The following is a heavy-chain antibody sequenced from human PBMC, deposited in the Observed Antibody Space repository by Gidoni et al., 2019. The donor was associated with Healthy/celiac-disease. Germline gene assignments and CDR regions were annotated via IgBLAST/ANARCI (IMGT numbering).Heavy chain of an antibody. CDR1: GGSLSRSNW. CDR2: IYHSGRT. CDR3: ARVDQRHYYGSGGGWFDP. V-gene: IGHV4-4*02. J-gene: IGHJ5*02. D-gene: IGHD3-10*01. Sequence: QVQLQESGPGLVKPSGTLSLTCAVSGGSLSRSNWWRWVRQPPGKGRAWLGEIYHSGRTHDNPSHKSRVTISVDKSKNQFSLKLSSVTAADTAVYYCARVDQRHYYGSGGGWFDPWGQGTLVTVSS.